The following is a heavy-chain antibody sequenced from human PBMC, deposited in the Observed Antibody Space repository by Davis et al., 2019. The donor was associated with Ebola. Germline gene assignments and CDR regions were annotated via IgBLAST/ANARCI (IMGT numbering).Heavy chain of an antibody. CDR1: GYTFTSYA. CDR3: ARPSSGWEFDY. Sequence: AASVKVSCKASGYTFTSYAMHWVRQAPGQRLEWMGWINAGNGNTKYSQKFQGRVTITRDTSASTAYMELNSLRSEDTAVYYCARPSSGWEFDYWGQGTLVTVSS. CDR2: INAGNGNT. V-gene: IGHV1-3*01. J-gene: IGHJ4*02. D-gene: IGHD6-19*01.